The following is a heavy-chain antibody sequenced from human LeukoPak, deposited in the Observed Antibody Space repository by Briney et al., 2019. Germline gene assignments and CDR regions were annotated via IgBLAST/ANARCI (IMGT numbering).Heavy chain of an antibody. Sequence: SGTLSLTCAVSGGSISSGNWWSWVRQPPGKGLEWIGEIYHSGSTNYNPSLKSRVTISVDKSKNQFSLKLSSVTAADTAVYYCARVGYDILTGYLNGLDYWGQGTLVTVSS. CDR1: GGSISSGNW. J-gene: IGHJ4*02. CDR3: ARVGYDILTGYLNGLDY. CDR2: IYHSGST. D-gene: IGHD3-9*01. V-gene: IGHV4-4*02.